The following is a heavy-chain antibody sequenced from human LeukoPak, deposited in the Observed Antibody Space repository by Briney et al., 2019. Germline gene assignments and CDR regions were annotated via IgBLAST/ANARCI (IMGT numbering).Heavy chain of an antibody. Sequence: GASEKVSCKASGYTFTGYYMRWVRQAPRQGREWVGWINPNSGGTNYAHKIQGRDTLTSDTSISTAYMELSRLRSDDTAVYYCARDQGDRGVGTGDYWGRGTLVTVSS. J-gene: IGHJ4*02. CDR3: ARDQGDRGVGTGDY. CDR2: INPNSGGT. V-gene: IGHV1-2*02. CDR1: GYTFTGYY. D-gene: IGHD1-1*01.